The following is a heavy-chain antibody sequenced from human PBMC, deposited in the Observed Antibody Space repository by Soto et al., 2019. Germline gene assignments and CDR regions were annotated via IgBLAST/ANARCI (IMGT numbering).Heavy chain of an antibody. Sequence: GGSLRLSCAASGFTFSSYSMNWVRQAPGKGLEWVSSISSSSSYIYYADSVKGRFTISRDNAKNSLYLQMNSLRAEDTAVYYCARDWGHPKFVTPGFDYWGQGTLVTVSS. J-gene: IGHJ4*02. V-gene: IGHV3-21*01. CDR1: GFTFSSYS. D-gene: IGHD3-16*01. CDR3: ARDWGHPKFVTPGFDY. CDR2: ISSSSSYI.